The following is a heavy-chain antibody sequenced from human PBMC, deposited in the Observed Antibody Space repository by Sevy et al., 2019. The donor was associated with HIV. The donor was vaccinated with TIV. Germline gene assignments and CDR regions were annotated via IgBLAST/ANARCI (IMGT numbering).Heavy chain of an antibody. CDR3: SMEDGYNYFDY. J-gene: IGHJ4*02. CDR2: IKSETDGGTT. V-gene: IGHV3-15*07. Sequence: GGSLRLSCAASGVTLNKAWMNWVRQAPGKGLEWVGRIKSETDGGTTDYAEPVKGRFSISRDDSKNTLYLQMNSLKIEDTAVYYCSMEDGYNYFDYWGQGALVTVSS. CDR1: GVTLNKAW. D-gene: IGHD5-12*01.